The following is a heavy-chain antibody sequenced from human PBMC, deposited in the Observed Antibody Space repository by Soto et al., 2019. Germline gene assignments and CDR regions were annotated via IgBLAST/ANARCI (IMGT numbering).Heavy chain of an antibody. Sequence: EVQLLDSGGGLVQPGGSLRLSCSVSGFTFSNNAMTWVRQAPRKGLDWVSAIDNVVGTTYYAETVKGRVTNSRDNPQNSRYLQLNSLSAEDTAIYFCARVPLLVTNHQAVHFDYWGQGTLVTVSS. CDR1: GFTFSNNA. CDR3: ARVPLLVTNHQAVHFDY. V-gene: IGHV3-23*05. CDR2: IDNVVGTT. D-gene: IGHD2-15*01. J-gene: IGHJ4*02.